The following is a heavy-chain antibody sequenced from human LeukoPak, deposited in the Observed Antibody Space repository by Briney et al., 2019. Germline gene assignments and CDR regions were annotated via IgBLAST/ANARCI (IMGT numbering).Heavy chain of an antibody. Sequence: ASVKVSCKASGYTFTDYYILWVRQAPGQGLEWMGWINPNSGGTNYAQKFQGRVTMTRDTSISTAYIKLSRLISDDTAVYYCARDRDWGQDYWGQGTLVTVSS. CDR3: ARDRDWGQDY. CDR2: INPNSGGT. J-gene: IGHJ4*02. D-gene: IGHD7-27*01. V-gene: IGHV1-2*02. CDR1: GYTFTDYY.